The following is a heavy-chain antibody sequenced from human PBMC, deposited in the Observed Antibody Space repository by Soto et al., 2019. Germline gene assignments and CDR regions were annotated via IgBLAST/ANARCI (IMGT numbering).Heavy chain of an antibody. V-gene: IGHV1-69*12. J-gene: IGHJ6*02. CDR3: AERSGRIAARRLYYYYGMDV. CDR1: GGTFSSYA. D-gene: IGHD6-6*01. Sequence: QVQLVQSGAEVKKPGSSVKVSCKASGGTFSSYAISWVRQAPGQGLEWMGGIIPIFGTANYAQKFQGRVTITADESXXTXYXXLSSLRSEDTAVYYCAERSGRIAARRLYYYYGMDVWGQGTTVTVSS. CDR2: IIPIFGTA.